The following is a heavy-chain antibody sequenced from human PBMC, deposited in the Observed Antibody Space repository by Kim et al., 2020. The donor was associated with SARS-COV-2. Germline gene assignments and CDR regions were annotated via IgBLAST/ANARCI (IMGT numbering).Heavy chain of an antibody. Sequence: GGSLRLSCAASGFTFSSYAMHWVRQAPGKGLEWVAVISYDGSNKYYADSVKGRFTISRDNSKNTLYLQMNSLRAEDTAVYYCARDGEALRYFDWWGGYFDYWGQGTLVTVSS. V-gene: IGHV3-30*04. CDR3: ARDGEALRYFDWWGGYFDY. CDR1: GFTFSSYA. J-gene: IGHJ4*02. D-gene: IGHD3-9*01. CDR2: ISYDGSNK.